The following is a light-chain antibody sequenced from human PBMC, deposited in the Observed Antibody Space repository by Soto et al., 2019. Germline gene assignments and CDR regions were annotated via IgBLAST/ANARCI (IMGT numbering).Light chain of an antibody. CDR2: GAF. Sequence: EIVLTQSPATLSLSPGERATLSCRASQTVRNSNLAWYQQKPGQAPRVLIYGAFTRATGIPTRFSGSGSGTEFTLTISSLQSEDFAVYYCQQYSDWPLTFGGGTKVEI. J-gene: IGKJ4*01. CDR1: QTVRNSN. CDR3: QQYSDWPLT. V-gene: IGKV3-15*01.